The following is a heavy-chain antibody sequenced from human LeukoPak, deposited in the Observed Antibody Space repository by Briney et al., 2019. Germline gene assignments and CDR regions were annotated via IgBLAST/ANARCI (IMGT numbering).Heavy chain of an antibody. Sequence: SETLSLTCTVSGGSFSTYYWSWIRQPPGKGLEWIGYIYYTGTTNYNPSLKSRVTISVDTSKNQFSLNLSSVTAADTAVYYCARAGANGIEAAGSLRYWGQGTLVTVSS. CDR1: GGSFSTYY. CDR2: IYYTGTT. CDR3: ARAGANGIEAAGSLRY. D-gene: IGHD6-13*01. J-gene: IGHJ4*02. V-gene: IGHV4-59*01.